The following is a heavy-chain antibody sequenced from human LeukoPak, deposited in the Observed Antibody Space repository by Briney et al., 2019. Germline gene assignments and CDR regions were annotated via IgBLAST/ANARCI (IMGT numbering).Heavy chain of an antibody. CDR2: INHSGST. J-gene: IGHJ4*02. CDR1: GGSLSGYY. Sequence: SETLSLTCAVYGGSLSGYYWSWIRQPPGKGLEWIGEINHSGSTNYNPSLKSRVTISVDTSKNQFSLKLGSVTAADTAVYYCARAGSSGWFHYWGQGTLVTVSS. CDR3: ARAGSSGWFHY. D-gene: IGHD6-19*01. V-gene: IGHV4-34*01.